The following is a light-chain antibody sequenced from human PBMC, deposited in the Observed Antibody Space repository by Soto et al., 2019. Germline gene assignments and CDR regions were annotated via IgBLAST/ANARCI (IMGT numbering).Light chain of an antibody. J-gene: IGKJ1*01. CDR3: QQYGNSPQT. Sequence: EIVMTQSPATLSLSPWERVTLSCRASQSVSSNYLAWYQQKPGQAPRLLIYGASSRATGIPNRFSGSGSGTDFTLTISRLEPEDFAVYYCQQYGNSPQTFGQGTKVDIK. CDR1: QSVSSNY. CDR2: GAS. V-gene: IGKV3-20*01.